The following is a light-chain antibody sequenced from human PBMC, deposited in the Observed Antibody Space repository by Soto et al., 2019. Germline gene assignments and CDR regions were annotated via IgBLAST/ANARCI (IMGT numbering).Light chain of an antibody. V-gene: IGLV3-21*04. J-gene: IGLJ2*01. CDR1: TIGSES. Sequence: SYELTQPPSVSVAPGKTARMTCGEVTIGSESVHWYHQRPGQAPVLVIYYDRERPSGIPERFSGSNSGNTATLTISRVEAGDEADYYCQVWDTNNDHAVCGGGTKLTVL. CDR2: YDR. CDR3: QVWDTNNDHAV.